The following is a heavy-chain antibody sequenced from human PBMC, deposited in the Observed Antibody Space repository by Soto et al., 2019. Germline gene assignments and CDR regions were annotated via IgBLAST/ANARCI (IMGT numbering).Heavy chain of an antibody. D-gene: IGHD6-13*01. V-gene: IGHV3-30-3*01. CDR3: ARAEKTATAGTAFDI. CDR1: RFTFNNYA. Sequence: PVGSLRLSCAASRFTFNNYAMHWVRQAPGKGLEWVAVISYDGINKYYADPVKGRFTISRDNSKNTVYLQMNSLRGDDTAVYYCARAEKTATAGTAFDIWGQGTMVTVSS. J-gene: IGHJ3*02. CDR2: ISYDGINK.